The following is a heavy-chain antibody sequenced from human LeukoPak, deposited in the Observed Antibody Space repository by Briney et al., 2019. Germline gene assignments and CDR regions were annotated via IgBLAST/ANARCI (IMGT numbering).Heavy chain of an antibody. CDR1: GFTFSSYA. J-gene: IGHJ4*02. Sequence: GGSLRLSCAASGFTFSSYAMSWVRQAPGKGREWVSYISSSGSTIYYADSVKGRFTISRDNAKNSLYLQMNSLRAEDTAVYYCARPLYGRDGYNSDYWGQGTLVTVSS. CDR2: ISSSGSTI. D-gene: IGHD5-24*01. V-gene: IGHV3-48*04. CDR3: ARPLYGRDGYNSDY.